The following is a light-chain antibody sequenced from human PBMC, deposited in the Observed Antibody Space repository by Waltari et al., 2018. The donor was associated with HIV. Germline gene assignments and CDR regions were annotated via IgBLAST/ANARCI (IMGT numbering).Light chain of an antibody. CDR1: SSDVGGYEY. V-gene: IGLV2-8*01. CDR3: ASYGDTNRVL. Sequence: QSALTQPPSASGSLGQSVTISCTGTSSDVGGYEYVSWYQQHPDKAPKLIIYEVNKRHAGVPDRFPGSKSDNTSSLTVAGLQDDDEAHYYCASYGDTNRVLFGGGTRVTVL. CDR2: EVN. J-gene: IGLJ6*01.